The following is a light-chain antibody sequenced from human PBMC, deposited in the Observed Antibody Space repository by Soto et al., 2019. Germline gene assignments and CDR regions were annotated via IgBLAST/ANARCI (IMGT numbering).Light chain of an antibody. CDR3: QQYDSLPLT. CDR1: QDISNY. Sequence: DIQMTQSPPSLSVGDRVTITCQASQDISNYLHWFQQKPGKAPQLLIFDVSNLQTGVPSRFSGGGSGTDFALTISSLEPEDIATYYCQQYDSLPLTCGQGTRLEIK. V-gene: IGKV1-33*01. CDR2: DVS. J-gene: IGKJ5*01.